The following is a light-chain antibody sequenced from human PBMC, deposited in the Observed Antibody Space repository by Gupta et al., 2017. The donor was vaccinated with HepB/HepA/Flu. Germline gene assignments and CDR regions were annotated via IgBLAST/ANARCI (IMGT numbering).Light chain of an antibody. CDR3: QQDGSSPLT. Sequence: SLYPGERATLSCRASQSVSSSYLAWYQQKPGQAPRLLIYGASSRATGIPDRFSGSGSGTDFTLTISRREPEDFAVYYCQQDGSSPLTFGGGTXVDIK. V-gene: IGKV3-20*01. CDR1: QSVSSSY. CDR2: GAS. J-gene: IGKJ4*01.